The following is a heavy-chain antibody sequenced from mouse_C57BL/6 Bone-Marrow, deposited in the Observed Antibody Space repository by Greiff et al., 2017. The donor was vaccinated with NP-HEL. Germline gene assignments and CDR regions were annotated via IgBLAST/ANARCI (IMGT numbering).Heavy chain of an antibody. V-gene: IGHV1-81*01. Sequence: VQLQQSGAELARPGASVKLSCKASGYTFTSYGISWVKQRTGQGLEWIGEIYPRSGNTHYNEKFKGKATLTADKSSSTAYMELRSLTSEDSAVYFCARGGYGSSYWYFDVWGTGTTVTVSS. J-gene: IGHJ1*03. D-gene: IGHD1-1*01. CDR3: ARGGYGSSYWYFDV. CDR1: GYTFTSYG. CDR2: IYPRSGNT.